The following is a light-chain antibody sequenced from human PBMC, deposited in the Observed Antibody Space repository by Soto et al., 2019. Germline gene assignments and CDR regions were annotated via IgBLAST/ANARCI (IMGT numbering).Light chain of an antibody. V-gene: IGKV3-15*01. J-gene: IGKJ5*01. CDR1: QGVTTN. CDR2: DVS. Sequence: EIVMTQSPDTLSVSPGERATLTCRAGQGVTTNFAWYQKKSGQSPRLLIYDVSIRATGVPARFSATGSETDFNLTISGLQSGDSAVYLCQQYNNWTFTFGQGTRLEIK. CDR3: QQYNNWTFT.